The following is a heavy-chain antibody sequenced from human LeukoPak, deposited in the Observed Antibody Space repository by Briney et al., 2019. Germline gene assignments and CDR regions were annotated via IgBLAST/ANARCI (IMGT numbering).Heavy chain of an antibody. J-gene: IGHJ3*02. CDR3: ASQRELRYFDWLLEDAFDI. CDR2: ISGSGGST. V-gene: IGHV3-23*01. Sequence: GGSLRLSCAASGFTFSSYAMSWVRQAPGKGLEWVSAISGSGGSTYYADSVKGRFTISRDNSKNTLYLQMNSLRAEDTAVYYCASQRELRYFDWLLEDAFDIWGQGTMVTVSS. CDR1: GFTFSSYA. D-gene: IGHD3-9*01.